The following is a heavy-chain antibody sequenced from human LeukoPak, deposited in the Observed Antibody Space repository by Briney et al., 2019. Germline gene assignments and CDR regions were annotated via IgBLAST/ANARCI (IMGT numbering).Heavy chain of an antibody. D-gene: IGHD2-21*02. V-gene: IGHV3-30-3*01. CDR3: AKDRGLKMTYCGGDCYPDY. CDR1: GFTFSSYA. Sequence: GGSLRLSCAASGFTFSSYAMHWVRQAPGKGLVWVAVISYDGSNKYYADSVKGRFTISRDNSKNTLYLQMNSLRAEDTAVYYCAKDRGLKMTYCGGDCYPDYWGQGTLVTVSS. CDR2: ISYDGSNK. J-gene: IGHJ4*02.